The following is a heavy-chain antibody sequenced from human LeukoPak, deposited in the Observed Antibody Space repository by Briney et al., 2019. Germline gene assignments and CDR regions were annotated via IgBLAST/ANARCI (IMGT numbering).Heavy chain of an antibody. CDR2: INHSGST. CDR3: ARGYCSSTSCYVRYYYYGMDV. CDR1: GGSLSGYY. J-gene: IGHJ6*01. Sequence: SETLSLTCAVYGGSLSGYYWSWIRQPPGKGLEWIGEINHSGSTNYNPSLKSRVTISVDTSKNQFSLKLSSVTAADTAVYYCARGYCSSTSCYVRYYYYGMDVWGPRDHGHRLL. D-gene: IGHD2-2*01. V-gene: IGHV4-34*01.